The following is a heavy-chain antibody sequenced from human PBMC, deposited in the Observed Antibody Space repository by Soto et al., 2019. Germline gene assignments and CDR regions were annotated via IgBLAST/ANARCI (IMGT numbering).Heavy chain of an antibody. J-gene: IGHJ5*02. Sequence: SETLSLTCAVSGGSISSGGYSWSWIRQPPGKGLEWIGYIYHSGSTYYNPSLKSRVTISVDRSKNQFSLKLSSVTAADTAVYYWARERGSSWDNWFDPWGQGTLVTVSS. D-gene: IGHD6-13*01. CDR2: IYHSGST. CDR1: GGSISSGGYS. V-gene: IGHV4-30-2*01. CDR3: ARERGSSWDNWFDP.